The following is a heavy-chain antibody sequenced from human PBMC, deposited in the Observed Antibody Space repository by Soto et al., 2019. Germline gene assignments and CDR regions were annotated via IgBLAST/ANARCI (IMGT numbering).Heavy chain of an antibody. CDR2: IYYSGRT. J-gene: IGHJ4*02. D-gene: IGHD5-12*01. CDR3: ARGGGYSGFAAYYFSY. CDR1: GGSISGPYY. V-gene: IGHV4-31*03. Sequence: QVQLQESGPGLMKPSQTLSLTCTVSGGSISGPYYWSWVRQHPGKGLEWIGYIYYSGRTYYNPSLKSRVNISVDTSKNQFSLKLSSVTAADTAVYYCARGGGYSGFAAYYFSYWGQGTLVTVSS.